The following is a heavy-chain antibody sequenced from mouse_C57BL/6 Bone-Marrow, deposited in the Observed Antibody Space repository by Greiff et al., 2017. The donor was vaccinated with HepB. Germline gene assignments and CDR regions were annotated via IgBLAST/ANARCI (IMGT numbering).Heavy chain of an antibody. Sequence: VKLMESGAELVRPGTSVKMSCKASGYTFTNYWIGWAKQRPGHGLEWIGDIYPGGGYTNYNEKFKGKATLTADKSSSTAYMQFSSLTSEDSAIYYCARSGYGYYFDYWGQGTTLTVSS. V-gene: IGHV1-63*01. D-gene: IGHD3-2*02. CDR2: IYPGGGYT. CDR1: GYTFTNYW. J-gene: IGHJ2*01. CDR3: ARSGYGYYFDY.